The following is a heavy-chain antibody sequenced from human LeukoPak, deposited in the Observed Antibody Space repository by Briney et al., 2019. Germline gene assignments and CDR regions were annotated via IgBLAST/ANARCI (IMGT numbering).Heavy chain of an antibody. V-gene: IGHV4-34*01. CDR1: GGSFSGNY. D-gene: IGHD3-10*01. CDR3: ARGYGSGSYYRV. J-gene: IGHJ4*02. CDR2: INRGGDT. Sequence: SETLSLTCAVYGGSFSGNYWSWIRQPPGKGLEWIGEINRGGDTNYNPSLKSRVTISVDTSKNQFSLKLSSVTAADTAVYFCARGYGSGSYYRVWGQGTLVTVSS.